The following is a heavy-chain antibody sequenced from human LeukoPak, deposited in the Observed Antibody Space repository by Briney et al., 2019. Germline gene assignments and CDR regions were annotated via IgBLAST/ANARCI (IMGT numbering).Heavy chain of an antibody. CDR3: ALEDYDSSGYYYSVY. Sequence: GESLKISCKGSGYSFTSYWIGWVRQMPGKGLEWMGIIYPGDSDTRYSPSIQGQVTISADKSISTAYLQWSSLKASDTAMYYCALEDYDSSGYYYSVYWGQGTLVTVSS. CDR1: GYSFTSYW. V-gene: IGHV5-51*01. J-gene: IGHJ4*02. CDR2: IYPGDSDT. D-gene: IGHD3-22*01.